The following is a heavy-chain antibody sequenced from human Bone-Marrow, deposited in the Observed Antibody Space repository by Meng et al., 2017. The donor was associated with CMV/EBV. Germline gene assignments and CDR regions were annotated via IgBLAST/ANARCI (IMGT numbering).Heavy chain of an antibody. Sequence: GGSLRLSCAASGFTFSSYSMNWVRQAPGKGLEWVSSISSSSSYIYYADSVKGRFTISRDNAKNSLYLQMNSLRAEDTAVYYCARDLTGSSGAFDIWGQRTMVTVSS. J-gene: IGHJ3*02. CDR1: GFTFSSYS. D-gene: IGHD1-20*01. CDR3: ARDLTGSSGAFDI. V-gene: IGHV3-21*01. CDR2: ISSSSSYI.